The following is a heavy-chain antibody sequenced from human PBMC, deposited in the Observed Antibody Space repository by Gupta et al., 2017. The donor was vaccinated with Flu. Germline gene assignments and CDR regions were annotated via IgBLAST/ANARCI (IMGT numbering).Heavy chain of an antibody. CDR2: INQDGSTK. CDR1: GFTFSDSW. D-gene: IGHD5-24*01. CDR3: ARNRGWEQFDY. J-gene: IGHJ4*02. Sequence: EVQLVESGGGLVQPGGSLRLSCAASGFTFSDSWMNWVRQAPGKGLEWVANINQDGSTKNYADSLKGRFTVSRDNAKNSLYLQMDSLRAEGTAVYFCARNRGWEQFDYWGQGTLVTVSS. V-gene: IGHV3-7*01.